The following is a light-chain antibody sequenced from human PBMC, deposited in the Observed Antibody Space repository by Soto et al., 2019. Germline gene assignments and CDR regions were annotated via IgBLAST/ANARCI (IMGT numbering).Light chain of an antibody. CDR2: RTS. V-gene: IGKV1-5*03. CDR1: QSVDHW. J-gene: IGKJ1*01. Sequence: DIPLTQSPSTLFASIGDRVTITCRASQSVDHWLAWYQQKPGEAPKLLISRTSTLQSGVPSRFSGSGSGTEYTLAISGLPPDDFSTYYCQQYSHYSRRFGQGTKVEI. CDR3: QQYSHYSRR.